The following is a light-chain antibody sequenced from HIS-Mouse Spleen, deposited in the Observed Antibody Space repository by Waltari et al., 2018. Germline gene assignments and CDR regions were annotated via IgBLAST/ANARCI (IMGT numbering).Light chain of an antibody. V-gene: IGLV2-23*01. Sequence: QSALTQPASVSGSPGQSITISCTGTSSDGGSYNLVSWYQQHPGKAPKLMIYEGSKRPSGVSNCFSGSKSGNTASLTISGLQAEDEADYYCCSYAGSSTSVVFGGGTKLTVL. CDR2: EGS. CDR1: SSDGGSYNL. CDR3: CSYAGSSTSVV. J-gene: IGLJ2*01.